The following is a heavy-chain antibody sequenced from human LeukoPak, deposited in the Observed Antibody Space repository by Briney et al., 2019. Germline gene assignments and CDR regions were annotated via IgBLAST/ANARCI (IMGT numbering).Heavy chain of an antibody. J-gene: IGHJ4*02. CDR1: GYTLTELS. V-gene: IGHV1-24*01. CDR2: FDPEDGET. D-gene: IGHD4-17*01. CDR3: ATHDYGDYVNYFDY. Sequence: ASVKVSCKVSGYTLTELSMHWVRQAPGKGLEWMGGFDPEDGETIYAQKFQGRATMTEDTSTDTAYMELSSLRSEDTAVYYCATHDYGDYVNYFDYWGQGTLVTVSS.